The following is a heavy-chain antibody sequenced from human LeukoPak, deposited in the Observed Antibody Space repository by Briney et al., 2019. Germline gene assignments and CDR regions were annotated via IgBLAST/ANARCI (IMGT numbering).Heavy chain of an antibody. Sequence: SETLSLTCTVSGGSISSYHWSWIRQPPGKGLEWIGYIYYSGSTNYNPSLKSRVTISVDTSKNQFSLKLSSVTAADTAVYYCARKVGYSYGPSYYYYYGMDVWGQGTTVTVSS. CDR3: ARKVGYSYGPSYYYYYGMDV. CDR1: GGSISSYH. J-gene: IGHJ6*02. CDR2: IYYSGST. D-gene: IGHD5-18*01. V-gene: IGHV4-59*08.